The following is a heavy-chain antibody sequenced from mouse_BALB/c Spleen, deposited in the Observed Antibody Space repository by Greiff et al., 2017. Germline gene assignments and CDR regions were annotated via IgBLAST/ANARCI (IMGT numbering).Heavy chain of an antibody. CDR3: ARTITTAPYYAMDY. CDR2: ISYSGST. J-gene: IGHJ4*01. V-gene: IGHV3-8*02. CDR1: GDSITSGY. Sequence: VQLQQSGPSLVKPSQTLSLTCSVTGDSITSGYWNWIRKFPGNKLEYMGYISYSGSTYYNPSLKSRISITRDTSKNQYYLQLNSVTTEDTATYYCARTITTAPYYAMDYWGQGTSVTVSS. D-gene: IGHD1-2*01.